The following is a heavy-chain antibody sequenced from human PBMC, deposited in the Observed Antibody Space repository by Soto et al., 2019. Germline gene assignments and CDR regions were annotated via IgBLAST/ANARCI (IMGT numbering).Heavy chain of an antibody. V-gene: IGHV3-74*01. CDR2: IDSAGRTT. CDR1: GFTFSSDW. Sequence: GSLRLSCAASGFTFSSDWMHWFRQAPGKGLVWVSRIDSAGRTTTYADSVKGRFTISRDNAKNTLYLQMNGLRAEDTALYYCARWFTGGNFDYFDFWGQGTQVTVSS. CDR3: ARWFTGGNFDYFDF. D-gene: IGHD2-21*02. J-gene: IGHJ4*02.